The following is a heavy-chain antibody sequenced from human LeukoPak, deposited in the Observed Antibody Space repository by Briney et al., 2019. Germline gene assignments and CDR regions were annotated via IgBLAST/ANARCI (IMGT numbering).Heavy chain of an antibody. Sequence: ASVKVSCKASGGTFSSYAISWVRQAPGQGLEWMGGIIPIFGTANYAQKFQGRVTITADESTSTAYMELSSLRSEDTAVYYCAPLGYYYDSSGYFDYWGQGTLVTVSS. D-gene: IGHD3-22*01. J-gene: IGHJ4*02. CDR1: GGTFSSYA. CDR2: IIPIFGTA. V-gene: IGHV1-69*13. CDR3: APLGYYYDSSGYFDY.